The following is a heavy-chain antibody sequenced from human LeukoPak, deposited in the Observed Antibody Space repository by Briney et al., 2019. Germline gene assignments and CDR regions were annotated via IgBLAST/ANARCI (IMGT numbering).Heavy chain of an antibody. CDR1: GFTFNDYY. CDR3: ARDKRVGPTLFDY. J-gene: IGHJ4*02. Sequence: GGSLRLSCTGSGFTFNDYYMSWVRQAPGKGLEWVANIKEDGSEKYYMDSVKGRFTISRDNAKNSLYLQMSSLGAEDTAVYYCARDKRVGPTLFDYWGQGTVVTVSS. V-gene: IGHV3-7*01. D-gene: IGHD1-26*01. CDR2: IKEDGSEK.